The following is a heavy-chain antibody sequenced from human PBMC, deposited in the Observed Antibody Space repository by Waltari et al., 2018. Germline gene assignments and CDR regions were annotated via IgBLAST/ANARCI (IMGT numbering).Heavy chain of an antibody. CDR3: ARDHYYDSSGYYSGHYYYYGMDV. V-gene: IGHV3-53*01. J-gene: IGHJ6*02. D-gene: IGHD3-22*01. CDR2: IYSGGST. Sequence: EVQLVESGGGLIQPGGSLRLSCAASGFTVSSNYMSWVRQAPGKGLEWVSVIYSGGSTYYADSVKGRFTISRDNSKNTLYLQMNSLRAEDTAVYYCARDHYYDSSGYYSGHYYYYGMDVWGQGTTVTVSS. CDR1: GFTVSSNY.